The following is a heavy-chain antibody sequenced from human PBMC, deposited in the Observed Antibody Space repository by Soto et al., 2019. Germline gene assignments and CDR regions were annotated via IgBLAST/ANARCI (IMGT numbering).Heavy chain of an antibody. D-gene: IGHD2-2*01. V-gene: IGHV4-30-2*01. J-gene: IGHJ4*02. Sequence: QLQLQESGSGLVKPSQTLSLTCAVSGGSISGGGYSLSWIRQPPGKGLEWIGYMYHSGSTYYNPSLKSRVTISIDRSKNQFSLKLSSVTAPDTAVYYCARVPDYSGQGILVTVSS. CDR1: GGSISGGGYS. CDR2: MYHSGST. CDR3: ARVPDY.